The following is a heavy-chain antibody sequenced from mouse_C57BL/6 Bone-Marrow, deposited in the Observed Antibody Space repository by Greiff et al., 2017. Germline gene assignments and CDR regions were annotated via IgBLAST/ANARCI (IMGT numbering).Heavy chain of an antibody. CDR3: TANYYGSSPYAMDD. V-gene: IGHV6-3*01. CDR2: IRLKSDNYAT. D-gene: IGHD1-1*01. CDR1: GFTFSNYW. Sequence: EVQRVESGGGLVQPGGSMKLSCVASGFTFSNYWMNWVRQSPEKGLEWVAQIRLKSDNYATHYAESVKGRFTISRDDSKSSVYLQMNNLRAEDTGIYYCTANYYGSSPYAMDDWGRGTSVTVSS. J-gene: IGHJ4*01.